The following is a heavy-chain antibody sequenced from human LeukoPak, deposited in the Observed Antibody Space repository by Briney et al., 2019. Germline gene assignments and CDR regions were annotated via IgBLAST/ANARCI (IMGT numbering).Heavy chain of an antibody. CDR2: MNPHSANT. Sequence: ASVRVSCKASGYTFTSYDINWVRQATGQGLEWMGWMNPHSANTGYAQKFQGRVTITRDTSISTAYMELSSLRSEDTAIYYCGRGTPQGGLDIWGQGTMVTVSS. CDR1: GYTFTSYD. CDR3: GRGTPQGGLDI. J-gene: IGHJ3*02. V-gene: IGHV1-8*03. D-gene: IGHD1-26*01.